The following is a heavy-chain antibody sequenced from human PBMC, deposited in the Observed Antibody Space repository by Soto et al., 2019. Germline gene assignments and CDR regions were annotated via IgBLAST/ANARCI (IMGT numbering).Heavy chain of an antibody. CDR2: ISWDGDK. J-gene: IGHJ5*02. CDR3: ALGPSDYIWGSYPT. V-gene: IGHV2-5*02. CDR1: GFSLSSSGVG. D-gene: IGHD3-16*01. Sequence: QITLKESGPTLVKPTQTLTLTCTFSGFSLSSSGVGVAWIRQPPGKALEWLALISWDGDKYYSPSLKNRLSISKDTCENHVVLTLTSVDPVDTGTYFCALGPSDYIWGSYPTWGQGTLVTVSP.